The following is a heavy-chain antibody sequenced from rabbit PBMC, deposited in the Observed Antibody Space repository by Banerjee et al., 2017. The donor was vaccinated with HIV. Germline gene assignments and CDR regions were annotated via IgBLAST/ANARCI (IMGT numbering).Heavy chain of an antibody. J-gene: IGHJ4*01. CDR3: AREDYSFPL. CDR2: INPGTFT. CDR1: GFSFSSYW. Sequence: QSLEESGGDLVKPGASLTLTCTASGFSFSSYWMCWVRQAPGKGLEWIACINPGTFTRYASWAKGRFTISKTSSTTVTLQMTSLTAADTATYFCAREDYSFPLWGPGTLVTVS. D-gene: IGHD6-1*01. V-gene: IGHV1S40*01.